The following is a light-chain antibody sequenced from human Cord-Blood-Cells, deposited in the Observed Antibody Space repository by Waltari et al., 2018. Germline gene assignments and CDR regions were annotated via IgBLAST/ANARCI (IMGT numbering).Light chain of an antibody. CDR2: KAS. CDR1: HSISSW. V-gene: IGKV1-5*03. CDR3: QQYNSYRYT. J-gene: IGKJ2*01. Sequence: DIQMTPSPSTLSGSVGDRVTITCRASHSISSWLAWYQQKPGKAPKLLLYKASSLESGVPSRFSGSGSGTEFTLTISSLQPDDFATYYCQQYNSYRYTFGQGTKLEIK.